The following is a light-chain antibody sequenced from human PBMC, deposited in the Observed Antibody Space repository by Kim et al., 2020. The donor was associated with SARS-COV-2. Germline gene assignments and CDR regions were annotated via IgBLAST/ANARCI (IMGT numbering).Light chain of an antibody. CDR1: QGITSY. CDR2: GAS. CDR3: QQLNRYPLT. J-gene: IGKJ4*01. V-gene: IGKV1-9*01. Sequence: ASVGDRVTILCRASQGITSYLAWYQQKPGKAPQLLIYGASTLQSGVPSRFSGSGSGTEFTLTISNLQPEDFAIYYCQQLNRYPLTFGGGTKVDIK.